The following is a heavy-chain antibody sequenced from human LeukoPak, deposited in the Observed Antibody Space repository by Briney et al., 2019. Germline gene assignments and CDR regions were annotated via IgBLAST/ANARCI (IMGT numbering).Heavy chain of an antibody. D-gene: IGHD6-19*01. CDR1: GFTFSSYS. Sequence: GGSLRLSCAASGFTFSSYSMNWVRQAPGKGLEWVSSISSSSSYIYYADSVKGRFTISRDNAKNSLYLQMNSLKTEDTAVYYCTTGVKGGYIAVAGTRLDAFDIWGQGTMVTVSS. CDR3: TTGVKGGYIAVAGTRLDAFDI. J-gene: IGHJ3*02. CDR2: ISSSSSYI. V-gene: IGHV3-21*03.